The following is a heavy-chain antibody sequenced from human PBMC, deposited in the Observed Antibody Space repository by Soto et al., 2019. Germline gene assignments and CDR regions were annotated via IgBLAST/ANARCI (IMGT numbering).Heavy chain of an antibody. D-gene: IGHD3-3*01. Sequence: QITLKESGPPVVNPTETLTLTCTFSGFSLTTSGVGVGWVRQSPGKAPEWLALIYWDDDKRYSTSLNSRLIITKDASKNEVVLIMANVDPDDTANYYCAHRVLRTVFGLVTTTAIYFDFWGPETPVVVSS. J-gene: IGHJ4*02. CDR3: AHRVLRTVFGLVTTTAIYFDF. CDR2: IYWDDDK. CDR1: GFSLTTSGVG. V-gene: IGHV2-5*02.